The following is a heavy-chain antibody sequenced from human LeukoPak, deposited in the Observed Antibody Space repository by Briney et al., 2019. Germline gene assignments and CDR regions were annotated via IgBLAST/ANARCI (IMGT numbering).Heavy chain of an antibody. CDR2: IKQDGSEK. Sequence: GGSLRLSCAASGFTFSSYWMSWVRQAPGKGLEWVANIKQDGSEKYYVDSVKGRFTISRDNAKNSLYLQMNSLRAEDTAVYYCAREEKYYDILTGDYYYYMDVWGKGTTVTISS. D-gene: IGHD3-9*01. CDR3: AREEKYYDILTGDYYYYMDV. J-gene: IGHJ6*03. V-gene: IGHV3-7*01. CDR1: GFTFSSYW.